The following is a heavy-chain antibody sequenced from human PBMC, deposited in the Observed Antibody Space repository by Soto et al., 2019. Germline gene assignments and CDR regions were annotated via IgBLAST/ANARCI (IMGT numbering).Heavy chain of an antibody. V-gene: IGHV3-21*01. CDR1: GFTFSSYS. D-gene: IGHD2-2*01. Sequence: GGSLRLSCVASGFTFSSYSMNWVRQAPGKGLEWVSSISSSSSYIYYADSVKGRFTISRDNAKNSLYLQMNSLRAEDTAVYYCARDPHDRYCSSTSCYAFYYWGQGTLVTVSS. CDR2: ISSSSSYI. J-gene: IGHJ4*02. CDR3: ARDPHDRYCSSTSCYAFYY.